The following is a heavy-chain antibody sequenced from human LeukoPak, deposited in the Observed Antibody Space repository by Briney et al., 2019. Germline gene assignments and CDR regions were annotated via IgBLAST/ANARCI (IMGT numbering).Heavy chain of an antibody. J-gene: IGHJ4*02. CDR1: GFTLSIYW. CDR2: IKHEGSEK. D-gene: IGHD3-10*01. V-gene: IGHV3-7*05. Sequence: GGSLRLSCAASGFTLSIYWMSWVRQAPGKGLEWVANIKHEGSEKYYVASVKGRFTISRDNAKNSLFLQMNSLRAEDTAVYYCTRDSQGSGMYSVVYWGQGTLVTVSS. CDR3: TRDSQGSGMYSVVY.